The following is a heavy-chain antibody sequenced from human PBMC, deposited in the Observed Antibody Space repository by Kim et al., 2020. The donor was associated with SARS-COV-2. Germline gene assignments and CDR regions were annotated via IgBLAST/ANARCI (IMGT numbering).Heavy chain of an antibody. J-gene: IGHJ4*02. V-gene: IGHV4-39*01. D-gene: IGHD6-13*01. Sequence: SETLSLTCTVSGGSISSSSYYWGWIRQPPGKGLEWIGSIYYSGSTYYNPSLKSRVTISVDTSKNQFSLKLSSVTAADTAVYYCARHVGLLAAVSKYYFDYWGQGTLVTVSS. CDR2: IYYSGST. CDR1: GGSISSSSYY. CDR3: ARHVGLLAAVSKYYFDY.